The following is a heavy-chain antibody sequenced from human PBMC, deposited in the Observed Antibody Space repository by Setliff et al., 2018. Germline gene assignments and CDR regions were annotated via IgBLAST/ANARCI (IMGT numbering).Heavy chain of an antibody. J-gene: IGHJ4*02. D-gene: IGHD3-10*01. CDR1: GFTYNNDW. Sequence: GSLRLSCAASGFTYNNDWVSWVRQAPGKGLEWLASINPDGSEKYYVDSVQGRFAISRDNSKNTLYLQMNSLRSDDTAVYHCRLWFGETSRDYWGQGTLVTVSS. CDR2: INPDGSEK. V-gene: IGHV3-7*03. CDR3: RLWFGETSRDY.